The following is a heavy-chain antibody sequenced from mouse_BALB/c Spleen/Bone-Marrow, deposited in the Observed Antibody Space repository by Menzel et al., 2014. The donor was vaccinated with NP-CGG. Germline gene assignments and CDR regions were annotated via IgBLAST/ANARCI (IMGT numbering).Heavy chain of an antibody. J-gene: IGHJ4*01. CDR2: IYPGDGDT. CDR3: ARSDGYRDMDY. D-gene: IGHD2-3*01. CDR1: GYAFSSSW. V-gene: IGHV1-82*01. Sequence: QVQLQQSGPELVKPGASVKISCKASGYAFSSSWMNWVKQRPGQGLEWIGRIYPGDGDTKYNGKFKGKATLTADKSSSTAYMQLISLTSVDSAVYFCARSDGYRDMDYWGQGTSVTVSS.